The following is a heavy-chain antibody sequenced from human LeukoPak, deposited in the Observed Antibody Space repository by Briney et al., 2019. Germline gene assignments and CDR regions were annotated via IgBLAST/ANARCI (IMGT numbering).Heavy chain of an antibody. J-gene: IGHJ5*02. CDR2: INPNSGGT. V-gene: IGHV1-2*04. CDR3: AREAGYSSSWYRFDP. D-gene: IGHD6-13*01. Sequence: ASVKVSCKVSGYTLTELSMHWVRQAPGQGLEWMGWINPNSGGTNYAQKFQGWVTMTRDTSISTAYMELSRLRSDDTAVYYCAREAGYSSSWYRFDPWGQGTLVTVSS. CDR1: GYTLTELS.